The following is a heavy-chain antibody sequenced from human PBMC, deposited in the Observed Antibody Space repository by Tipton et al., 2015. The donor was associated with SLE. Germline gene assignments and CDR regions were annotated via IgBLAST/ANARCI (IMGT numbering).Heavy chain of an antibody. J-gene: IGHJ3*02. V-gene: IGHV4-31*03. CDR2: IYYSGST. Sequence: TLSLTCTVSGGSISSGGYYWSWFRQHPGKGLEWIGYIYYSGSTYYNPSLKSRVTISVDTSKNQFSLKLSSVTAADTAVYYCARGPYYYDMGRAFDIWGQGTMVTVSS. CDR3: ARGPYYYDMGRAFDI. CDR1: GGSISSGGYY. D-gene: IGHD3-22*01.